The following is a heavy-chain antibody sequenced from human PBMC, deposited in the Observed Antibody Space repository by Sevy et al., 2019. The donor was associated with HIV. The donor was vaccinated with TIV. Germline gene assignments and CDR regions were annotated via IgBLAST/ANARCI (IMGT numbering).Heavy chain of an antibody. CDR2: ISGGRRTI. V-gene: IGHV3-48*01. CDR3: ARDGRRGYDMDV. Sequence: GGSLRLSCAASGFTYGTHSMNWVRQAPGKGLEWVSYISGGRRTIYYADSVKGRFTISRDNAKNSLFLQMNSLRVEDTAVYYCARDGRRGYDMDVWGQGTTVTVSS. CDR1: GFTYGTHS. J-gene: IGHJ6*02. D-gene: IGHD3-10*01.